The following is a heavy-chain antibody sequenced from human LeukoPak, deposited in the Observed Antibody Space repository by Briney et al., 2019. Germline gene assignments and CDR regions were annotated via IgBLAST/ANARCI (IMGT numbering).Heavy chain of an antibody. V-gene: IGHV1-18*01. Sequence: GASVKVSCKASGYTFTNYGIGWVRQAPGQGLEWMGWISGYNGNTNYAQKFQGRVTMTTDTSTSTAYMELRSLRSDDTAAYYCARGGSGWSREYWGQGTLITVSS. CDR1: GYTFTNYG. D-gene: IGHD6-19*01. CDR2: ISGYNGNT. CDR3: ARGGSGWSREY. J-gene: IGHJ4*02.